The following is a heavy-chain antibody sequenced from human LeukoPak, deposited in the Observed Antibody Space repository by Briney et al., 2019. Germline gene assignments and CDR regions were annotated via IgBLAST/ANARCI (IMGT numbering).Heavy chain of an antibody. CDR1: GFTFSDYY. V-gene: IGHV3-11*04. CDR2: ISSGSTI. CDR3: ARRDPVFDP. J-gene: IGHJ5*02. Sequence: GGSLRLSCAASGFTFSDYYMSWIRQAPGKGLEWVSYISSGSTIYYADSVKGRFTISRDNAKNSLYLQMNSLRAEDTAVYYCARRDPVFDPWGQGTLVTVSS.